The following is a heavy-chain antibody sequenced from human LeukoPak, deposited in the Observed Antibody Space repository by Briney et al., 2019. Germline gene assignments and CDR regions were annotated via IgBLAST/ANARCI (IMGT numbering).Heavy chain of an antibody. D-gene: IGHD1-26*01. CDR2: IYPGDSDT. V-gene: IGHV5-51*01. J-gene: IGHJ4*02. CDR1: GYSFSSNW. Sequence: GESLKISCKGSGYSFSSNWIGWVRQMPGKGLEWMGIIYPGDSDTRYRPPFQGQVTTSAGKSISTAFLQWRSLKASDSAMYYCTRQEGGTYEDWGQGTLVTVSS. CDR3: TRQEGGTYED.